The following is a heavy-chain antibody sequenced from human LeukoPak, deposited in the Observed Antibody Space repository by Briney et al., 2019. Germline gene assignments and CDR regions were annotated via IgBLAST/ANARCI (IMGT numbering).Heavy chain of an antibody. Sequence: ASVKVSCKASGYTFTGYYMHWVRQAPEQGLEWMGWINPNSGGTNYAQKFQGRVTMTRDTAISTAYMELSRLRSDDTAVYYCARERTLTSCYDYWGQGTLVTVCS. D-gene: IGHD2-15*01. CDR2: INPNSGGT. CDR1: GYTFTGYY. V-gene: IGHV1-2*02. CDR3: ARERTLTSCYDY. J-gene: IGHJ4*02.